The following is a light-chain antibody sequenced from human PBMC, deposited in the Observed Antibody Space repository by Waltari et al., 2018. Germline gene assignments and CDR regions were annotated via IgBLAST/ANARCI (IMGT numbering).Light chain of an antibody. Sequence: QSVLTQSPSASGTPGQRVTISCSVRSSNIGDTVVNWYQQLPGKAPKLLIYRNDRRPSGVPDRFSASKSGTSASLAISGLQSEDEADYYCAAWDDRMNGHWVFGGGTKVTVL. J-gene: IGLJ3*02. V-gene: IGLV1-44*01. CDR3: AAWDDRMNGHWV. CDR1: SSNIGDTV. CDR2: RND.